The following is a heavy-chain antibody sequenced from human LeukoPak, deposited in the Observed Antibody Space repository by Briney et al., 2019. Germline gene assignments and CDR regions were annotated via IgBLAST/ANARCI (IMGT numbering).Heavy chain of an antibody. CDR3: ARAFPYYCGGDCYPEMFDY. D-gene: IGHD2-21*02. Sequence: GGSLRLSCAASGFTFSSYAMSWVRQAPGKGLEWVSAISGSGGSTYYADSVKGRFTISRDNSKNTLYLQMNSLRAEDTAVYYCARAFPYYCGGDCYPEMFDYWGRGTLVTVSS. CDR2: ISGSGGST. CDR1: GFTFSSYA. V-gene: IGHV3-23*01. J-gene: IGHJ4*02.